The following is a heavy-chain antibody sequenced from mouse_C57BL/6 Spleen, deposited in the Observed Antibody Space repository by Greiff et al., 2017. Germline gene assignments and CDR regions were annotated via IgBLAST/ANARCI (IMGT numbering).Heavy chain of an antibody. CDR1: GYTFTSYW. D-gene: IGHD4-1*01. CDR2: IHPSDSDT. V-gene: IGHV1-74*01. Sequence: VKLQQPGAELVKPGASVKVSCKASGYTFTSYWMHWVKQRPGQGLEWIGRIHPSDSDTNYNQKFKGKATLTVDKSSSTAYMQLSSLTSEDSAVYYCATVLTGTEKFFDYWGQGTTLTVSS. CDR3: ATVLTGTEKFFDY. J-gene: IGHJ2*01.